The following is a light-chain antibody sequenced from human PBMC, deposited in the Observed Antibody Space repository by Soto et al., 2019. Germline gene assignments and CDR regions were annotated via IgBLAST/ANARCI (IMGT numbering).Light chain of an antibody. CDR2: DAS. V-gene: IGKV1-33*01. Sequence: QMAPSPSSRSASVGARVTITCRASQDISNYLNWHQQKPGKAPKALIHDASNLATGVPSRFSGSGSGTDFTFTINSLQPEDIGTYYCQQYENRPSFGGGTKVDIK. J-gene: IGKJ4*01. CDR1: QDISNY. CDR3: QQYENRPS.